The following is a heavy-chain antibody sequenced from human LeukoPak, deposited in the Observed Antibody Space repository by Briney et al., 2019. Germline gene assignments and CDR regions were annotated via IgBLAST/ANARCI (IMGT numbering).Heavy chain of an antibody. V-gene: IGHV1-2*02. CDR1: GYTFTGYY. J-gene: IGHJ2*01. D-gene: IGHD1-14*01. Sequence: ASVKVSCRASGYTFTGYYMHWVRQAPGQGLEWMGWINPNSGGTNYAQKFQDRVTMTRDTSISTAYMELSSLRSDDTAIYYCARPLTTSGWYFDLWGRGTLVTVSS. CDR2: INPNSGGT. CDR3: ARPLTTSGWYFDL.